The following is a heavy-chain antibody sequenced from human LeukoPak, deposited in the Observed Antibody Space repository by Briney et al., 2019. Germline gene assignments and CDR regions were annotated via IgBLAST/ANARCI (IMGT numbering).Heavy chain of an antibody. CDR2: INHSGST. CDR1: GGSFSTYY. CDR3: VRDRDIVVDRGWFDL. J-gene: IGHJ5*02. D-gene: IGHD2-15*01. V-gene: IGHV4-34*01. Sequence: SETLSLTCAVYGGSFSTYYWSWIRQPPGKGLEWIGEINHSGSTNYNPSLKSRVTISVDTSKNQFSLKLSSVTAADTAVYYCVRDRDIVVDRGWFDLWGQGTLVTVSS.